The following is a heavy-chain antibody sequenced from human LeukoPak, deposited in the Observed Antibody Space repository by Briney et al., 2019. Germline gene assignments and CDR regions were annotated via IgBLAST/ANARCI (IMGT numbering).Heavy chain of an antibody. D-gene: IGHD6-19*01. Sequence: ASVKVSCKASGYTFTSCAMHWVRQAPGQRLEWMGWINAGNGNTKYSQKFQGRVTITRDTSASTAYMELSSLRSEDTAVYYCARDNAREQWLGRFDYWGQGTLVTVSS. CDR3: ARDNAREQWLGRFDY. J-gene: IGHJ4*02. CDR1: GYTFTSCA. V-gene: IGHV1-3*01. CDR2: INAGNGNT.